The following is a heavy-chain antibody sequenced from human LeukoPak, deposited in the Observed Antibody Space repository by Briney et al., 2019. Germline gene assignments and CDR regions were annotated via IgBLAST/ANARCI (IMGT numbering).Heavy chain of an antibody. Sequence: ASVKVSCKASGYTFTSYGISWVRQAPGQGLEWMGWISAYNGNTNYAQKLQGRVTMTTDTSTSTAYMELRSLRSDDTAVYYCARGLERGYSGYDIDYWGQGTLVTVSS. CDR3: ARGLERGYSGYDIDY. D-gene: IGHD5-12*01. CDR1: GYTFTSYG. V-gene: IGHV1-18*04. CDR2: ISAYNGNT. J-gene: IGHJ4*02.